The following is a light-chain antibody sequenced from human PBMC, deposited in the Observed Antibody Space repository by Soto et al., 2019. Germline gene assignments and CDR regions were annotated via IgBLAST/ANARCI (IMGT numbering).Light chain of an antibody. Sequence: AIRMTQSPSSFSASTGDRVTITCRASQGISSYLAWYQQKPGKAPKLLIYAASTLQSGVPSRFSGSGSGTYFTLTSSCLQSEDFATYYCQQYYSYPYTFGQGTKLEIK. CDR2: AAS. J-gene: IGKJ2*01. CDR1: QGISSY. V-gene: IGKV1-8*01. CDR3: QQYYSYPYT.